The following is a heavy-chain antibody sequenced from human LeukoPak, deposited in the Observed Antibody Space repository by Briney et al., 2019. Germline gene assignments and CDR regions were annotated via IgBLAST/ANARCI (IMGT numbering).Heavy chain of an antibody. Sequence: SETLSLTCIVSGGPISTHYWSWVRQSPGKGLEWIGYISDSGSTNYNPSLKSRVTISVDTSKNHFSLKLSSVTAADTAVYYCARDFRGGYDFWSGYYTPYYFDYWGQGTLVTVSP. CDR2: ISDSGST. CDR1: GGPISTHY. CDR3: ARDFRGGYDFWSGYYTPYYFDY. J-gene: IGHJ4*02. D-gene: IGHD3-3*01. V-gene: IGHV4-59*11.